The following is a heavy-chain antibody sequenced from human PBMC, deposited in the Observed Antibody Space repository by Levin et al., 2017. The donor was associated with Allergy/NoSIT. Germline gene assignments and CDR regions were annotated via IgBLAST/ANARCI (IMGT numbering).Heavy chain of an antibody. CDR3: ARLFIAPTGPGAFDI. D-gene: IGHD3-9*01. CDR2: IYYSGST. V-gene: IGHV4-59*01. J-gene: IGHJ3*02. Sequence: SQTLSLTCTVSGGSISNSYWIWIRQPPGKGLEWIGYIYYSGSTNHNPSLKSRVTMSVDSSKNQFSLNLSSVTAADTALYYCARLFIAPTGPGAFDIWGQGTLVTVSS. CDR1: GGSISNSY.